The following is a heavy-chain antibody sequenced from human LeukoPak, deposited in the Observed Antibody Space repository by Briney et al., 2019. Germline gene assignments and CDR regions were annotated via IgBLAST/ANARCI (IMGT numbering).Heavy chain of an antibody. J-gene: IGHJ1*01. V-gene: IGHV1-69*13. D-gene: IGHD2-21*01. Sequence: SAKVSCTASGGTFSSYAISWVRQAPGQGLEWMGGIIPIFGTAKYAQKFQGRVTITADESTSTAYMELSSLRSEDTAVYYCARDSSEFRSLIPHWGQGTLVTVSS. CDR2: IIPIFGTA. CDR3: ARDSSEFRSLIPH. CDR1: GGTFSSYA.